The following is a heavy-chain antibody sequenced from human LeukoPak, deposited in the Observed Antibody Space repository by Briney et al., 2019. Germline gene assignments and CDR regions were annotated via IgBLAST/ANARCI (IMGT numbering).Heavy chain of an antibody. J-gene: IGHJ2*01. CDR2: IYYSGST. V-gene: IGHV4-59*01. D-gene: IGHD4-17*01. CDR3: ARDSIPTTVTTFWYFDL. Sequence: SETLSLTCTVSGGSISSYYWSWIRQPPGKGLEWIGYIYYSGSTNYNPSLKSRVTISVDTSKNQFSLKLSSVTAADTAVYYCARDSIPTTVTTFWYFDLWGRGTLVTVSS. CDR1: GGSISSYY.